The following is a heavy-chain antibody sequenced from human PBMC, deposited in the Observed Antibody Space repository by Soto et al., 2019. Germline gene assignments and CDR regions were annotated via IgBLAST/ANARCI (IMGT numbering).Heavy chain of an antibody. CDR2: ITSDTNTI. Sequence: EVQLVESGGGLVQPGGSLRLSCAASGFPFSIYSMNWVRQAPGKGLEWFSYITSDTNTIKYADSVKGRFTISRDNAKNSLYLQMNSLRDEDTAVYCCARSVEGHFDYWGQGTVVTVSS. D-gene: IGHD6-19*01. CDR3: ARSVEGHFDY. J-gene: IGHJ4*02. CDR1: GFPFSIYS. V-gene: IGHV3-48*02.